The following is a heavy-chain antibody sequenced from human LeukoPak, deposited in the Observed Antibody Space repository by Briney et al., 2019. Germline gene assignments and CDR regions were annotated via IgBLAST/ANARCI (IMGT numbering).Heavy chain of an antibody. D-gene: IGHD1-26*01. V-gene: IGHV3-66*01. CDR3: AREFTSAYSGSSRGL. CDR2: IYGGDST. Sequence: GGSLRLSCAASGFTVSNNYMSWVRQAPGKGLEWVSVIYGGDSTYYADSVKGRFTTSRDNSKNTLYLQMNSLRAEDTAVYYCAREFTSAYSGSSRGLWGQGTLVTVSS. J-gene: IGHJ4*02. CDR1: GFTVSNNY.